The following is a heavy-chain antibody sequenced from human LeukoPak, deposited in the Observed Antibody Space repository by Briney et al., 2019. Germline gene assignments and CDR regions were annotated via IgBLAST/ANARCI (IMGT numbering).Heavy chain of an antibody. Sequence: PGGSLRLSCAASGFTFSSYSMNWVRQAPGKGLEWVSYISSSSSSTIYYADSVKGRFTISRDNAKNSLYLQMNSLRAEDTAVYYCATTRTGYDRFDYWGQGTLVTVSS. CDR3: ATTRTGYDRFDY. J-gene: IGHJ4*02. D-gene: IGHD3/OR15-3a*01. CDR1: GFTFSSYS. V-gene: IGHV3-48*04. CDR2: ISSSSSSTI.